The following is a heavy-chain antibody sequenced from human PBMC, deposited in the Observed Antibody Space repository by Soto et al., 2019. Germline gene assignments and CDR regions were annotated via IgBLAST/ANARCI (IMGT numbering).Heavy chain of an antibody. CDR2: SSAYNGNT. CDR3: ARGRRDSSSWFVDY. D-gene: IGHD6-13*01. J-gene: IGHJ4*02. CDR1: GYTFTTYG. Sequence: GASVKVSCKASGYTFTTYGINWVRQAPGQGLEWVGWSSAYNGNTNYAQKLRGRVTMTTDTSTSTAYMELRSLRSDDTAVYYCARGRRDSSSWFVDYWGQGALVTVSS. V-gene: IGHV1-18*01.